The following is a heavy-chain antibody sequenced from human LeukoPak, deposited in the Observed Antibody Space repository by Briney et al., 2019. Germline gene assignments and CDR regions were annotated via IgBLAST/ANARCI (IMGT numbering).Heavy chain of an antibody. CDR2: IYYSGST. Sequence: PSETLSLTCTVSGGSISSSSYYWGWIRQPPGKGLEWIGSIYYSGSTYYNPSLKSRVTISVDTSKNQFSLKLSSVTAADTAVYYCARLISTSGGYYYWYWYFDLWGRGTLVTVSS. D-gene: IGHD3-22*01. V-gene: IGHV4-39*01. CDR3: ARLISTSGGYYYWYWYFDL. CDR1: GGSISSSSYY. J-gene: IGHJ2*01.